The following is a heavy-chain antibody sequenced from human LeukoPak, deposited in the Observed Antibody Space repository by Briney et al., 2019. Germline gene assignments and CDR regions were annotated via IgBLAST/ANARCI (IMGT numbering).Heavy chain of an antibody. CDR1: GFTFSSYA. V-gene: IGHV3-23*01. J-gene: IGHJ4*02. Sequence: GGSLRLSCAASGFTFSSYAMSWVRQAPGKGLEWVSAISGSGGSTYYADSVKGRFTISRDNAKNSLYLQMNSLRAEDTAVYYCARDLGRAYYGSGSYYSAEADPGNFDYWGQGTLVTVSS. CDR3: ARDLGRAYYGSGSYYSAEADPGNFDY. CDR2: ISGSGGST. D-gene: IGHD3-10*01.